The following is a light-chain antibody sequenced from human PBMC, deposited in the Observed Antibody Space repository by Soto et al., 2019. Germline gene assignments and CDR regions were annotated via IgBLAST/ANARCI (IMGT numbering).Light chain of an antibody. CDR3: AAWNDSLRGRL. J-gene: IGLJ2*01. CDR1: KSNIGTNT. Sequence: QSALTQPPSASGAPGQMVTISCSGDKSNIGTNTVSWYRQVPGAAPQLLIYNNNQRPSGISGRFSGSKSGTSASLAISGLQSDDEADYYCAAWNDSLRGRLFGGGTKLTVL. V-gene: IGLV1-44*01. CDR2: NNN.